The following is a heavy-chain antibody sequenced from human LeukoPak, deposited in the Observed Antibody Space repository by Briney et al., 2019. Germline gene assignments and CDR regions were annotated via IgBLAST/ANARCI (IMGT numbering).Heavy chain of an antibody. V-gene: IGHV1-24*01. Sequence: ASVKVSCKVSGYTLTELSMHWVRQAPGKGLEWMGGFDPEDGETIYAQKFQGRVTMTEDTSTDTAYMELSSLRSEDTAVYYCATEKAITMVRGVIIPKRRGSYDYWGQGTLVTVSS. CDR2: FDPEDGET. J-gene: IGHJ4*02. D-gene: IGHD3-10*01. CDR3: ATEKAITMVRGVIIPKRRGSYDY. CDR1: GYTLTELS.